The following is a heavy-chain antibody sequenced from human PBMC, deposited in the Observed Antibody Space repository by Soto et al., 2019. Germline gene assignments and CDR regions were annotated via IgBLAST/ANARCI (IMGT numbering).Heavy chain of an antibody. J-gene: IGHJ4*02. D-gene: IGHD3-10*01. CDR2: ISGSGGST. CDR3: AKDLRHYMVRGGFFDY. CDR1: GFTFSSYA. Sequence: EVQLLESGGGLVQPGGSLRLSCAASGFTFSSYAMSWVRQAPGKGLEWVSAISGSGGSTYYADSVKGRFTISRDNSKNTLYLQMNSLRAEDTAVYYCAKDLRHYMVRGGFFDYWGQGTLVTVSS. V-gene: IGHV3-23*01.